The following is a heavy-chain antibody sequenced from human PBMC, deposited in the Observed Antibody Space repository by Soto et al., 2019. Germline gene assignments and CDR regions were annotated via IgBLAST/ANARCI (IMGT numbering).Heavy chain of an antibody. V-gene: IGHV3-23*01. CDR1: GFTFSSYA. J-gene: IGHJ5*02. CDR3: AKDLVAAAGTDWFDP. Sequence: GGSLRLSCAASGFTFSSYAMSWIRQAPGKGLEWVSAISGSGGSTYYADSVKGRFTISRDNSKNTLYLQMNSLRAEDTAVYYCAKDLVAAAGTDWFDPWGQGTLVTVSS. CDR2: ISGSGGST. D-gene: IGHD6-13*01.